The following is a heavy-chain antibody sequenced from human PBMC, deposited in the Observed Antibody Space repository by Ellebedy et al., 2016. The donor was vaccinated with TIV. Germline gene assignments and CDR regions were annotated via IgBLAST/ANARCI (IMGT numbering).Heavy chain of an antibody. Sequence: GESLKISCAASGFTFDDYAMYWVRQAPGKGLEWVSSISSSSSYIYYADSVKGRFTISRDNAKNSLYLQMNSLRTEDTAMYYCARRELPGYTFGRYGFNIWGQGTKVTVSS. V-gene: IGHV3-21*01. CDR1: GFTFDDYA. D-gene: IGHD5-18*01. J-gene: IGHJ3*02. CDR3: ARRELPGYTFGRYGFNI. CDR2: ISSSSSYI.